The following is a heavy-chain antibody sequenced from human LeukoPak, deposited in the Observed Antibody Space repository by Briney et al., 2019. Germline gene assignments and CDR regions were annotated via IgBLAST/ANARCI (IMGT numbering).Heavy chain of an antibody. D-gene: IGHD2-15*01. CDR3: ARDPTPRYCSGGSCYTHYGMDV. J-gene: IGHJ6*02. CDR2: ISSSSSYI. V-gene: IGHV3-21*01. CDR1: GFTFSSYA. Sequence: GGSLRLSCAASGFTFSSYAMNWVRQAPGKGLEWVSSISSSSSYIYYADSVKGRLTISRDNAKNSLYLQMNSLRAEDTAVYYCARDPTPRYCSGGSCYTHYGMDVWGQGTTVTVSS.